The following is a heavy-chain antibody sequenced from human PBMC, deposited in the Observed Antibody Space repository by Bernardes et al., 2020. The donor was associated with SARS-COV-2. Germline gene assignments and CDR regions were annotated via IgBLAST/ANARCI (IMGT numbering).Heavy chain of an antibody. D-gene: IGHD1-1*01. J-gene: IGHJ5*02. CDR2: PFYRRNT. CDR3: VRGGGPGGSSFDP. CDR1: GDAVSSDIFY. V-gene: IGHV4-61*01. Sequence: SESMSPTDTATGDAVSSDIFYCSCIWQPQGLGLELLSFPFYRRNTKYNPSLKSRVTTSIDTSKNQFSLKMRSVTAADTAMYYCVRGGGPGGSSFDPWGLGTVVTVSS.